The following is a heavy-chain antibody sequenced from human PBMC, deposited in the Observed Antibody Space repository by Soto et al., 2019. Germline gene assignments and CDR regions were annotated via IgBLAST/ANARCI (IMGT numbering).Heavy chain of an antibody. CDR2: IIPIFGTA. CDR3: ARDLAQLVPYYYYYYGMDV. D-gene: IGHD6-13*01. J-gene: IGHJ6*02. V-gene: IGHV1-69*01. Sequence: QVQLVQSGAEVKKPGSSVKVSYKASGGTFSSYAISWVRQAPGQGLEWMGGIIPIFGTANYAQKFQGRVTITADESTSTAYMELSSLRSEDTAVYYCARDLAQLVPYYYYYYGMDVWGQGTTVTVSS. CDR1: GGTFSSYA.